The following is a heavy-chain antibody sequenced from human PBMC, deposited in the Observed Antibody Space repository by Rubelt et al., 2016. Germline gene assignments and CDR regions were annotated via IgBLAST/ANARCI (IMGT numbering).Heavy chain of an antibody. Sequence: VKKPGASVKVSCKASGYTFTNFAMSWVRQAPGQGLEWMGWISTYNRNTNYTQKLQGRVTMTIDTSASTAYIELRSLRSDDTAVYYCARAKSTSRGMDVWGQGTTVTVSS. J-gene: IGHJ6*02. CDR2: ISTYNRNT. V-gene: IGHV1-18*01. CDR1: GYTFTNFA. CDR3: ARAKSTSRGMDV.